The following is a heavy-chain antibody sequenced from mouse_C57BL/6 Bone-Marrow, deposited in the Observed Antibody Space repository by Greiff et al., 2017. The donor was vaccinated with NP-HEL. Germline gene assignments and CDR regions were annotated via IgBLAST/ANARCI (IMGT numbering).Heavy chain of an antibody. Sequence: EVQLVESGGGLVKPGGSLKLSCAASGFTFSSYAMSWVRQTPEKRLEWVATISDGGSYTYYPDNVKGRFTISRDNAKNNLYLQMSHLKSEDTAMYYCARDNYYGSSFPSSWYFDVWGTGTTVTVSS. CDR3: ARDNYYGSSFPSSWYFDV. V-gene: IGHV5-4*01. D-gene: IGHD1-1*01. J-gene: IGHJ1*03. CDR2: ISDGGSYT. CDR1: GFTFSSYA.